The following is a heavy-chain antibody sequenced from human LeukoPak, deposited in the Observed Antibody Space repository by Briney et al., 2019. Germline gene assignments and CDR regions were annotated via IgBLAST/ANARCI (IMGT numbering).Heavy chain of an antibody. Sequence: GSLRLSCAASEFSFSNYYMRWVRQAPGKGLEWVATISKDGSNEYYAGSVKGRFTISRDKSKNTLYLQMNSLRGEDTAVYYCARGNYGDLSWGQGILVTVSS. D-gene: IGHD4-17*01. CDR3: ARGNYGDLS. J-gene: IGHJ4*02. CDR1: EFSFSNYY. V-gene: IGHV3-30-3*01. CDR2: ISKDGSNE.